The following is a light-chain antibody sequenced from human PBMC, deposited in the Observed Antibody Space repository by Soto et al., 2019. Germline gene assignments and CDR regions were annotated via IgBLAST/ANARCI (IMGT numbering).Light chain of an antibody. CDR3: QQYGNSPKFT. Sequence: EIVLTQSPGTLSLSPGERATLSCRASETVTYLAWYQQKPGQAPRLLIYDASIRATGTPDRFRGSGYDTDFTLSISSLEPEDSAVYFCQQYGNSPKFTFGPGTKVEMK. V-gene: IGKV3-20*01. J-gene: IGKJ3*01. CDR1: ETVTY. CDR2: DAS.